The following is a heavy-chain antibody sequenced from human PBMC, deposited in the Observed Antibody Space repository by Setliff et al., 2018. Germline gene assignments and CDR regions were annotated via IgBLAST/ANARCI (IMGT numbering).Heavy chain of an antibody. CDR3: ARFSGHNYINV. CDR1: GYTFTAYY. D-gene: IGHD5-18*01. J-gene: IGHJ6*03. Sequence: ASVKVSCKASGYTFTAYYMHWVRQAPGQGLEWMGWINPGSGATNLAQRFQGRVTMTRDTAISTAYMELSSLRSDDTAVYYCARFSGHNYINVWGKGTKVTVSS. V-gene: IGHV1-2*02. CDR2: INPGSGAT.